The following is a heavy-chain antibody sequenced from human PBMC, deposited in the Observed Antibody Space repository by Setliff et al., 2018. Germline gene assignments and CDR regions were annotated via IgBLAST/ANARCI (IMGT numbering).Heavy chain of an antibody. V-gene: IGHV4-39*01. CDR3: TRRPRGRAAFDI. Sequence: KTSETLSLTCTVSGGSISTSSHHWVWIRQSPGKGLEWIGTIYSSGTTYYNLSLKGRVTISLDTSKSQFSLNLGSVTAADTAVYYCTRRPRGRAAFDIWGQGTMVTVSS. CDR1: GGSISTSSHH. D-gene: IGHD3-10*01. CDR2: IYSSGTT. J-gene: IGHJ3*02.